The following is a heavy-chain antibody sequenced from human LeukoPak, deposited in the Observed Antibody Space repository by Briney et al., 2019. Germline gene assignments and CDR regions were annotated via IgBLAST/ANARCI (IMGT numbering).Heavy chain of an antibody. D-gene: IGHD1-20*01. CDR1: GFTFSNYA. J-gene: IGHJ4*02. CDR3: AKVISGVDVSHDY. Sequence: GGSLRLSCAASGFTFSNYAMSWVRQAPGKGLEWVSSIHYSGASTYYADSVKGRFTISRDNSKNTLYLQMNSLRAEDTAVYYCAKVISGVDVSHDYWGQGALVTVSS. V-gene: IGHV3-23*01. CDR2: IHYSGAST.